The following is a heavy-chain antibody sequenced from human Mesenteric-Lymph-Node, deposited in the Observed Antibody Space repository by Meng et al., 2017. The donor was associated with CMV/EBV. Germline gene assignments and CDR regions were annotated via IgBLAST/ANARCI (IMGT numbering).Heavy chain of an antibody. CDR3: ARGDSWGYYNYYGMDV. CDR1: GYTFTGYY. CDR2: ISAYNGNT. J-gene: IGHJ6*02. D-gene: IGHD7-27*01. V-gene: IGHV1-18*01. Sequence: ASVKVSCKASGYTFTGYYMHWVRQAPGQGLEWMGWISAYNGNTNYAQKLQGRVTMTTDTSTSTAYMELRSLRSDDTAVYYCARGDSWGYYNYYGMDVWGQGTTVTVSS.